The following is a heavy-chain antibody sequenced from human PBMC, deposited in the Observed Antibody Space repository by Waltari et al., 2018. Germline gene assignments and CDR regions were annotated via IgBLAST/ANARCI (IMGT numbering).Heavy chain of an antibody. CDR2: IYYSGST. J-gene: IGHJ4*02. CDR1: GGSISSHY. V-gene: IGHV4-59*11. Sequence: QVQLQESGPGLVKPSETLSLTCTVSGGSISSHYWSWIRQPPGKGLEWIGYIYYSGSTNYNPSLKSRVTISVDTSKNQFSLKLSSVTAADTAVYYCASLLDYYDSSGYYPKPSYFDYWGQGTLVTVSS. CDR3: ASLLDYYDSSGYYPKPSYFDY. D-gene: IGHD3-22*01.